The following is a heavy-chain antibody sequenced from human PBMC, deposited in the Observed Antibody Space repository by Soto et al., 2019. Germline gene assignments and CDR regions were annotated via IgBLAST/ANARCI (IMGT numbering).Heavy chain of an antibody. D-gene: IGHD2-2*02. CDR1: GGTFSSYA. J-gene: IGHJ6*02. CDR2: IIPIFGTA. CDR3: ARDIVVVPAAILDYYYYGMDV. Sequence: SVKVSCKASGGTFSSYAIGWVRQAPGQGLEWMGGIIPIFGTANYAQKFQGRVTITADESTSTAYMELSSLRSEDTAVYYCARDIVVVPAAILDYYYYGMDVWGQGTTVTVSS. V-gene: IGHV1-69*13.